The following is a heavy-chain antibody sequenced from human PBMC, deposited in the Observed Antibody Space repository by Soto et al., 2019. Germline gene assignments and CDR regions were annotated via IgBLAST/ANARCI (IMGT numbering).Heavy chain of an antibody. CDR3: AHIVVAGLGYYFDY. D-gene: IGHD6-19*01. Sequence: QITLKESGPTLVKPTQTLTLTCTFSGFSLSSTRMAVGWIRQPPGKALEWLALIYWDDDKRYSPFLTSRLTLTKDPSQNQVVLTMSNMDPVDTARYYCAHIVVAGLGYYFDYWGQGTLVTVSS. CDR2: IYWDDDK. CDR1: GFSLSSTRMA. V-gene: IGHV2-5*02. J-gene: IGHJ4*02.